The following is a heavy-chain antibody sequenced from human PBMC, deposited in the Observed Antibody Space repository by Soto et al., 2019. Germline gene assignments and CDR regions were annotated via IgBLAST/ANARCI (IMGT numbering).Heavy chain of an antibody. CDR3: ARFYYDSSGYPPFHFYYYYGMDV. Sequence: LKISCKGSGYSFTSYWISWVRQMPGKGLEWMGRIDPSDSYTNYSPSFQGHVTISADKSISTAYLQWSSLKASDTAMYYCARFYYDSSGYPPFHFYYYYGMDVWGQGTTVTVSS. CDR1: GYSFTSYW. CDR2: IDPSDSYT. V-gene: IGHV5-10-1*01. D-gene: IGHD3-22*01. J-gene: IGHJ6*02.